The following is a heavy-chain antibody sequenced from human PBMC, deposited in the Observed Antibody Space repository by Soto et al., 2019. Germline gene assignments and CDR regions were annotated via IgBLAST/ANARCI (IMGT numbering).Heavy chain of an antibody. Sequence: EVQLVESGGGLGQPGESLRLSCAASGFTFSSSWMSWVRQAPGKGLEWVANIKEDGSEKDYVDPVKGRFTITRDNAKNSLYLQMNNLRAEETDVYFCTRKRFGMDVWGQGTTVTVSS. CDR1: GFTFSSSW. J-gene: IGHJ6*02. CDR2: IKEDGSEK. V-gene: IGHV3-7*03. CDR3: TRKRFGMDV.